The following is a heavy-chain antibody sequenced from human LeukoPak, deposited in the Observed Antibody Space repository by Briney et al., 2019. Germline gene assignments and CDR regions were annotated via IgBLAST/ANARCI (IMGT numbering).Heavy chain of an antibody. CDR1: GGSISSYY. D-gene: IGHD3-9*01. J-gene: IGHJ5*02. V-gene: IGHV4-59*01. CDR2: IYYSGST. CDR3: ARGDYDILTGYTFVWFDP. Sequence: PSETLSLTCTVSGGSISSYYWSWIRQPPGKGLEWIGYIYYSGSTNYNPSLKSRVTISVDTSKNQFSLKLSSVTAADTAVYYCARGDYDILTGYTFVWFDPWGQGTLVTVSS.